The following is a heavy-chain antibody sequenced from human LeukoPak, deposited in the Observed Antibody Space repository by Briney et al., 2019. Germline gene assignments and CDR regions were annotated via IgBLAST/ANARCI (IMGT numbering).Heavy chain of an antibody. CDR1: GYTFTGYY. CDR3: ARDFADYYDSSGYYPYNWFDP. Sequence: ASVKVSCKASGYTFTGYYMHWVRQAPGQGLEWMGWINPNSGNTNYAQKLQGRVTMTTDTSTSTAYMELRSLRSDDTAGYYCARDFADYYDSSGYYPYNWFDPWGQGTLVTVSS. V-gene: IGHV1-18*04. J-gene: IGHJ5*02. D-gene: IGHD3-22*01. CDR2: INPNSGNT.